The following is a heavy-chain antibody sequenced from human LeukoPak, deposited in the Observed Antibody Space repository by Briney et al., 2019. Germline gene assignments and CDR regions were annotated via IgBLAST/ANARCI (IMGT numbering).Heavy chain of an antibody. Sequence: GGSLRLSCAASGFTFSTYWIYWVRQAPGKGLVWVSRINSDGSSSSYADSVKGRFTISRDNAKNTLYLQMNSLRAEETAVYYCARCRSGGSCYSSDWGQGTLVTVSS. V-gene: IGHV3-74*01. J-gene: IGHJ4*02. CDR2: INSDGSSS. D-gene: IGHD2-15*01. CDR1: GFTFSTYW. CDR3: ARCRSGGSCYSSD.